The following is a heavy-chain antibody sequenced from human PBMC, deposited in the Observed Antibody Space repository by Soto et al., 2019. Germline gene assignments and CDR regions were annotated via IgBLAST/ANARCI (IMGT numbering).Heavy chain of an antibody. Sequence: SETLSLTCTVSGGSICSVGYYWSWIRQHPGRGLEWIGYIYYSGNTYYNPSLKSRITISVDTSKNQFSLRLSSVTAADTAVYYCVRENSGDGYNYLEYWGRGTLVTVSS. D-gene: IGHD5-18*01. CDR2: IYYSGNT. CDR3: VRENSGDGYNYLEY. J-gene: IGHJ4*02. V-gene: IGHV4-31*03. CDR1: GGSICSVGYY.